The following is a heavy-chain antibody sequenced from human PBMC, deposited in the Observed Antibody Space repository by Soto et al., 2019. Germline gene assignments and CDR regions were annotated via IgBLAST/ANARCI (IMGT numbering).Heavy chain of an antibody. V-gene: IGHV3-23*01. D-gene: IGHD6-19*01. CDR1: GFTFSSYA. Sequence: PGGSLRLSCAASGFTFSSYAMSWVRQAPGEGLEWVSAMSGTGGSTYYADSVKGRFTISRDNSKNTLYLQMNSLRVEDTAVFYCAKAGFSSGWSPSYFDYWGQGTLVTVSS. CDR3: AKAGFSSGWSPSYFDY. J-gene: IGHJ4*02. CDR2: MSGTGGST.